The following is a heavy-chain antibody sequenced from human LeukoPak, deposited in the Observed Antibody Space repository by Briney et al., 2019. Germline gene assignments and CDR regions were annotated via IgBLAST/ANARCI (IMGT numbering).Heavy chain of an antibody. V-gene: IGHV3-30*03. CDR1: GFTFSSYG. CDR2: ISYDGSNK. J-gene: IGHJ5*02. D-gene: IGHD2-2*01. Sequence: HPGRSLRLSCAASGFTFSSYGMHWVRQAPGKGLEWVAVISYDGSNKYYADSVKGRFTISRDNSKNTLYLQMNSLRAEDTAVYYCARDLQYQLLSNWFDPWGQGTLVTVSS. CDR3: ARDLQYQLLSNWFDP.